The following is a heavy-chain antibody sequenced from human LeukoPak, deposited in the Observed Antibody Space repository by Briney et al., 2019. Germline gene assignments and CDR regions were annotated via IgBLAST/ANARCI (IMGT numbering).Heavy chain of an antibody. Sequence: GRSLRLSCAGAGFIFSNYVLSWVRQAPGKGLEWVSSVVYGVTTTYYTSFVKGRLSIARDHSKRTLYLQMDCLRTEEPAVYFCEKAWGSLSRGGDYWGQGTLVTVSS. CDR1: GFIFSNYV. D-gene: IGHD3-16*01. J-gene: IGHJ4*02. CDR3: EKAWGSLSRGGDY. CDR2: VVYGVTTT. V-gene: IGHV3-23*01.